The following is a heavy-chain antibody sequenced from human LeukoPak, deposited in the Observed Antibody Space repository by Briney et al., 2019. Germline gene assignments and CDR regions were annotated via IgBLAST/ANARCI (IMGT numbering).Heavy chain of an antibody. J-gene: IGHJ5*02. CDR1: GGSISSYY. CDR2: IYYSGST. CDR3: ARGTHIVVVPAAILFDP. Sequence: SETLSLTCTVSGGSISSYYWSWIRQPPGKGLEWIGYIYYSGSTNYNPSLKSRVTISVDTSKNQFSPKLSSVTAADTAVYYCARGTHIVVVPAAILFDPWGQGTLVTVSS. V-gene: IGHV4-59*01. D-gene: IGHD2-2*01.